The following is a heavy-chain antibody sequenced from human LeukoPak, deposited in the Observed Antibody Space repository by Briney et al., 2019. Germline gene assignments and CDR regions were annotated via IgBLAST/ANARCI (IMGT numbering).Heavy chain of an antibody. V-gene: IGHV1-24*01. D-gene: IGHD1-1*01. J-gene: IGHJ4*02. Sequence: ASVKVSCKVSGYSLSEFSMHWERKAPGKGLEWMGGFDPEDGETIYAQKFQGRVSMTEDTSTDTAYMELSSLRSEDTTVYCCVASSPQNWKAHDYRGQGTLVTVSS. CDR1: GYSLSEFS. CDR3: VASSPQNWKAHDY. CDR2: FDPEDGET.